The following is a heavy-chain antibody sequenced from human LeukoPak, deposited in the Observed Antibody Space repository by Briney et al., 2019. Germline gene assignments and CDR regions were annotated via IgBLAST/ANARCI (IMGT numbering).Heavy chain of an antibody. CDR2: ISGSGGYT. CDR1: GFAFSTYA. D-gene: IGHD4-17*01. CDR3: AREAVTYFDY. V-gene: IGHV3-23*01. J-gene: IGHJ4*02. Sequence: GGSLRLSCAASGFAFSTYAMTWVRQAPGKGLEWVSGISGSGGYTYYAGSVKGRFTISRDNAKNSLYLQMNSLRAEDTAVYYCAREAVTYFDYWGQGTLVTVSS.